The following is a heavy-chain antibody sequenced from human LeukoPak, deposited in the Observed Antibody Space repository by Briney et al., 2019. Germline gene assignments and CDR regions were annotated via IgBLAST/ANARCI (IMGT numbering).Heavy chain of an antibody. V-gene: IGHV5-51*03. CDR3: ARSMTTVTPFDY. J-gene: IGHJ4*02. CDR1: GCTFSNYW. CDR2: IYPGDSDS. Sequence: GEPLKISCKVSGCTFSNYWIGWVLQMPGKGLEWMGIIYPGDSDSRYSPSFQGRVTISVEKSISTAYLQWSSLRASDTAMYYCARSMTTVTPFDYWGQGTLVTVSS. D-gene: IGHD4-17*01.